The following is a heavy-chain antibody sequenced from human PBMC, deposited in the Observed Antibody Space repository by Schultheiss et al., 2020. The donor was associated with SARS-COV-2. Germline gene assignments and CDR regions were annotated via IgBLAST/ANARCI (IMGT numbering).Heavy chain of an antibody. CDR3: ARRQYSSGSRFDY. V-gene: IGHV4-59*05. D-gene: IGHD6-19*01. CDR2: IYYSGST. CDR1: GGSISSYY. Sequence: SETLSLTCTVSGGSISSYYWSWIRQPPGKGLEWIGSIYYSGSTYYNPSLKSRVTISVDTSKNQFSLKLSSVTAADTAMYYCARRQYSSGSRFDYWCQGTLVTVSS. J-gene: IGHJ4*02.